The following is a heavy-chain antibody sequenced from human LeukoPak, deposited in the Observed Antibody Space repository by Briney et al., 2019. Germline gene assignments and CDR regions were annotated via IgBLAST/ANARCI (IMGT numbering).Heavy chain of an antibody. D-gene: IGHD3-22*01. CDR1: GYTFTSYG. J-gene: IGHJ6*03. Sequence: ASVKVSCKASGYTFTSYGISWVRQAPGQGLEWMGWISAYNGNTNYAQKHQGRVTMTTDTSTRTAYMELRSLRSDDTAVYYCARVPYYDISGYRLDYYYYMDVWGKGTTVNVSS. CDR2: ISAYNGNT. V-gene: IGHV1-18*01. CDR3: ARVPYYDISGYRLDYYYYMDV.